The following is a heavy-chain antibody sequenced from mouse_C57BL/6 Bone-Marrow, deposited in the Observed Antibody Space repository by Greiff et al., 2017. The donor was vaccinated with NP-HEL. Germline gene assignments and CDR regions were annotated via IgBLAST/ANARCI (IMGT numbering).Heavy chain of an antibody. CDR3: ARHYGHY. Sequence: EVKLLESGGDLVKPGGSLKLSCAASGFTLSSYGMSWVRQTPDKRLEWVATISSGGSYTYYPDSVKGRFTISRDNAKNTLYLQMSSLKSEDTAMYYCARHYGHYWGQGTTLTVSS. CDR1: GFTLSSYG. V-gene: IGHV5-6*01. CDR2: ISSGGSYT. D-gene: IGHD1-2*01. J-gene: IGHJ2*01.